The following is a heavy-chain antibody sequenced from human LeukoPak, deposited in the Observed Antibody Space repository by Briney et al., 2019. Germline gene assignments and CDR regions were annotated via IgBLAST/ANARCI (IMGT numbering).Heavy chain of an antibody. V-gene: IGHV3-21*01. J-gene: IGHJ4*02. D-gene: IGHD2-15*01. Sequence: PGGSLRLSCAASGFTFSIYSMNGVPDAPGRGLERGWAISSSSSYIYYADLVKGQFTISRDNAKNSLYLQMNSLRAEDTAVYYCARPIRMQPVAPSDYWGQGTLVTVSS. CDR2: ISSSSSYI. CDR3: ARPIRMQPVAPSDY. CDR1: GFTFSIYS.